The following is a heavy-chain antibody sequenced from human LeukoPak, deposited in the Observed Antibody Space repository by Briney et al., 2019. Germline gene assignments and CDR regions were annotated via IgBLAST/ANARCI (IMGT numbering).Heavy chain of an antibody. CDR2: INHSGST. V-gene: IGHV4-34*01. CDR3: ARAHPQSYFDY. Sequence: SETLSLTCAVYGGSFSGYYWSWIRQPPGKGLEWIGEINHSGSTNYNPSLKSRVIISVDTSKNQFSLKLSSVTAADTAVYYCARAHPQSYFDYWGQGTLVTVSS. CDR1: GGSFSGYY. J-gene: IGHJ4*02.